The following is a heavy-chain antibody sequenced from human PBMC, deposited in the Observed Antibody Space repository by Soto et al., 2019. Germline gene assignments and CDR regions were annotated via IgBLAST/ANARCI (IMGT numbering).Heavy chain of an antibody. J-gene: IGHJ4*02. CDR1: GFTFSSYA. CDR2: ISGSGGST. D-gene: IGHD5-12*01. Sequence: GSLRLSCAASGFTFSSYAMSWVRQAPGKGLEWVSAISGSGGSTYYADSVKGRFTFSRDNSKNTLYLQMNSLRAEDTAVYYCAKDGYSGYGYFDYWGQGTLVTVSS. CDR3: AKDGYSGYGYFDY. V-gene: IGHV3-23*01.